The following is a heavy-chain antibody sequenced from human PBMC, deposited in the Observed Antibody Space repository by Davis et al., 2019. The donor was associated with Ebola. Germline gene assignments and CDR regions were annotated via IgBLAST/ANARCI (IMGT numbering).Heavy chain of an antibody. V-gene: IGHV1-8*01. Sequence: AASVKVSCKASGYTFTNYDINWVRQATGQGLEWMGWMNPNSGNTGYAQKFQGRVTMTRNTSISTAYMELSSLRSEDTAVYYCARGGGGFLEWLSWFDPWGQGTLVTVSS. D-gene: IGHD3-3*01. J-gene: IGHJ5*02. CDR3: ARGGGGFLEWLSWFDP. CDR1: GYTFTNYD. CDR2: MNPNSGNT.